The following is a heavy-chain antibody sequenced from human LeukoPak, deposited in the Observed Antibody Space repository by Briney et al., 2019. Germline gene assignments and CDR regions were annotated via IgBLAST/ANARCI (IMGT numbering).Heavy chain of an antibody. J-gene: IGHJ4*02. V-gene: IGHV3-15*01. D-gene: IGHD4-17*01. CDR1: GFTFSNAW. CDR3: TTSHDYGDYYFDY. Sequence: GGSLRLSCAASGFTFSNAWMRWVSQDPGKGREWVGCIKSKTDGGTTDYAAPVKGRFPISIDDSKNTLYLQMNSLKTEDTAVYYCTTSHDYGDYYFDYWGQGTLVTVSS. CDR2: IKSKTDGGTT.